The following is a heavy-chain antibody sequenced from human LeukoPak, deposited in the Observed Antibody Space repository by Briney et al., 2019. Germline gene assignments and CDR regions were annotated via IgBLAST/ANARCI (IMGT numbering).Heavy chain of an antibody. Sequence: PGRSLRLSCAASGFTFSSYAMHWVRQAPGKGLEWVAVISYDGSNKYYADSVKGRFTISRDNSKNTLYLQMNSLRSEDTAVYYCARDARDYYDSSGYLDWFDPWGQGTLVTVSS. CDR3: ARDARDYYDSSGYLDWFDP. CDR1: GFTFSSYA. J-gene: IGHJ5*02. CDR2: ISYDGSNK. V-gene: IGHV3-30-3*01. D-gene: IGHD3-22*01.